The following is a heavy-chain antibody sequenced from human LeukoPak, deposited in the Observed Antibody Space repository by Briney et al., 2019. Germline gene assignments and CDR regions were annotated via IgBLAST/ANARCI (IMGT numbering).Heavy chain of an antibody. D-gene: IGHD5-18*01. CDR2: ISSNGATT. V-gene: IGHV3-64D*06. J-gene: IGHJ4*02. CDR3: VRRGYNYGYDY. Sequence: GGSLRLSCSASGFXFSSYAMHWVRQAPGKGLEYVSSISSNGATTYYAGSVKGRFTISRDNSKNTLYLQMSSLRAEDTAVYYCVRRGYNYGYDYWGQGTLVTVSS. CDR1: GFXFSSYA.